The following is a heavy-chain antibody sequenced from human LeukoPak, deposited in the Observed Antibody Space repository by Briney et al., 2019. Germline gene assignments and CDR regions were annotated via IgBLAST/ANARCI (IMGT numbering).Heavy chain of an antibody. CDR1: EDSVTSGI. D-gene: IGHD3-16*01. CDR2: TYHWSKWFN. Sequence: SQTLSLTCAISEDSVTSGIWNWIRQSPSRGLEWLGRTYHWSKWFNDYAVSVESRMTINADTPRNQFSLQLNSVTPEDTAVYYCARDLHGSRGEFDYWGQGTLVTVSS. V-gene: IGHV6-1*01. J-gene: IGHJ4*02. CDR3: ARDLHGSRGEFDY.